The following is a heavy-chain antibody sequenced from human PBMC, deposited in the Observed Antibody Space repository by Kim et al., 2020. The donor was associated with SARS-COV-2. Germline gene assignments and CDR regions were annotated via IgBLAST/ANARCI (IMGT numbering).Heavy chain of an antibody. V-gene: IGHV3-23*01. D-gene: IGHD3-9*01. CDR3: AKDLRYFDSY. J-gene: IGHJ4*02. CDR2: ST. Sequence: STYYADSVKGRFTISRDNSKNTLYLQMNSLRAEDTAVYYCAKDLRYFDSYWGQGTLVTVSS.